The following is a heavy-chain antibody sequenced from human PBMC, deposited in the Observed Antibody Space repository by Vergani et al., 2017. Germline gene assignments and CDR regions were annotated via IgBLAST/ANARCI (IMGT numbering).Heavy chain of an antibody. D-gene: IGHD5-18*01. CDR2: IYYSGST. Sequence: QVQLQESGPGLVKPSETLSLTCTVSGGSISSYYWSWIRQPPGKGREWIGYIYYSGSTNYNPSLKSRVTISVDTSKNQFSLKLSSVTAADTAVYYCARDRGGYSYGFDYWGQGTLVTVSS. V-gene: IGHV4-59*01. J-gene: IGHJ4*02. CDR1: GGSISSYY. CDR3: ARDRGGYSYGFDY.